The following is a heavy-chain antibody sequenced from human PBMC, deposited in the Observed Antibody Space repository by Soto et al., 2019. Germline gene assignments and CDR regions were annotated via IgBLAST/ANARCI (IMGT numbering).Heavy chain of an antibody. CDR1: GGSISSSSFF. J-gene: IGHJ4*02. Sequence: QLQESGPGLVKPSETLSLTCTVSGGSISSSSFFWGWIRQPPGKGLEWIGSVHYRGSTYYNASLTSRVTISVDTSKNQFSLKLSSVTAADSAVYSCARGIGYYFDSWGQGTLVTVSS. D-gene: IGHD5-12*01. CDR3: ARGIGYYFDS. V-gene: IGHV4-39*01. CDR2: VHYRGST.